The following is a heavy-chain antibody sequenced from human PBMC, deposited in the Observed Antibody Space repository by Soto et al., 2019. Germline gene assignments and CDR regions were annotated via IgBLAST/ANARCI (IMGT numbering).Heavy chain of an antibody. Sequence: SETLSLTCNVSGASLTKSYCSWIRQPPGKGLEWIGNVFYSGATRYNPSLKSRVSMSVDTSKSHFSLRLTFVTAADTAVYYCARERIGNDYHYGMDVWGQGTKV. CDR2: VFYSGAT. J-gene: IGHJ6*02. V-gene: IGHV4-59*01. CDR3: ARERIGNDYHYGMDV. D-gene: IGHD1-1*01. CDR1: GASLTKSY.